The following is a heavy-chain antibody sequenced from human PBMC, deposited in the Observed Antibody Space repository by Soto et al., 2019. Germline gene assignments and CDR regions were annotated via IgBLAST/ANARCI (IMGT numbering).Heavy chain of an antibody. CDR3: AAGGGLPRYY. CDR1: GGSISSGGYS. D-gene: IGHD5-12*01. Sequence: QLQLQESGSGLVKPSQTLSLTCAVSGGSISSGGYSWSWIRQPPGKGLEWIGYIYHSGSTYYNPSLKSRVTRSGDGSKNQCSLKPSAVTAADTAVYYCAAGGGLPRYYWGPGTLVTVSS. V-gene: IGHV4-30-2*01. J-gene: IGHJ4*02. CDR2: IYHSGST.